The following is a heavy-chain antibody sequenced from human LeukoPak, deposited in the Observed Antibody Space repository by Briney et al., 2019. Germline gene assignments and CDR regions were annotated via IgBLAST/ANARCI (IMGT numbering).Heavy chain of an antibody. D-gene: IGHD1-26*01. J-gene: IGHJ5*02. V-gene: IGHV3-66*01. Sequence: GGSLRLSCAVSGFTFSSYAMSWVRQAPGKGLEWVSVIYSGGSTYYADSVKGRFTISRDNSKNTLYLQMNSLRAEDTAVYYCAREPGVGATRLRWFDPWGQGTLVTVSS. CDR3: AREPGVGATRLRWFDP. CDR1: GFTFSSYA. CDR2: IYSGGST.